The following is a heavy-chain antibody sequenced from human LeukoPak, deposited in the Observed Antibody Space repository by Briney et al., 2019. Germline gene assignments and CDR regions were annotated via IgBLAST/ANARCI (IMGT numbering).Heavy chain of an antibody. CDR1: GGSISSYY. CDR2: IYSSGNT. D-gene: IGHD3-22*01. CDR3: ARAGDSRGYYFNWFDP. V-gene: IGHV4-59*01. Sequence: SETLCLTCTVSGGSISSYYWSWIRQPPGKGLEWIGYIYSSGNTNYNPSLKSRVTISVDTSKNQFSLKLSSVTAADTAVYYCARAGDSRGYYFNWFDPWGQGTLVTVSS. J-gene: IGHJ5*02.